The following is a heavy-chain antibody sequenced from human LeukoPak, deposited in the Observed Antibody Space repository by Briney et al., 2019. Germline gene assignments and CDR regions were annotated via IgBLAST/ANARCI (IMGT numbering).Heavy chain of an antibody. CDR3: ASMKERVAGDGMDV. V-gene: IGHV1-8*01. CDR2: MNPNSGNT. Sequence: ASVKVSCKASGYTFTSYDINWVRQATGQGLELMGWMNPNSGNTGYAQKFQGRVTMTRNTSISTAYMELSSLRSEGTAVYYCASMKERVAGDGMDVWGQGTTVTVSS. J-gene: IGHJ6*02. CDR1: GYTFTSYD. D-gene: IGHD6-19*01.